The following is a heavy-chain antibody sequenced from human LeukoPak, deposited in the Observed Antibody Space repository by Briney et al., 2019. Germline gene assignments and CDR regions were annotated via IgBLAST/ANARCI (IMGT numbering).Heavy chain of an antibody. V-gene: IGHV4-34*01. D-gene: IGHD6-13*01. CDR3: ARKEGGQLVNTRRWFDP. CDR2: INHSGRT. Sequence: PSETLSLTCAVYGGSFSGYYWSWIRQPPGKGLEWIGEINHSGRTNYNPSLKSRVTISVDTSKNQFSLKLRSVTAADTAVYYCARKEGGQLVNTRRWFDPWGQGTLVTVSS. CDR1: GGSFSGYY. J-gene: IGHJ5*02.